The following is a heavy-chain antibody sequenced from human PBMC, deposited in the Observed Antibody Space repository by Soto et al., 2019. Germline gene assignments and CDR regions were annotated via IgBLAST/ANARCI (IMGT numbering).Heavy chain of an antibody. J-gene: IGHJ5*02. Sequence: AFETLFLPWSVVGGSISSVGYSRSWVSQTPGKGLDWIVHINNSGITYSNPTLKGRVVISTDTSRNQFSLRLNSVTAADRDVYFCVRGVTVLELVSRFWFDPWGQGTVVTVSS. CDR2: INNSGIT. CDR1: GGSISSVGYS. D-gene: IGHD3-9*01. V-gene: IGHV4-30-4*01. CDR3: VRGVTVLELVSRFWFDP.